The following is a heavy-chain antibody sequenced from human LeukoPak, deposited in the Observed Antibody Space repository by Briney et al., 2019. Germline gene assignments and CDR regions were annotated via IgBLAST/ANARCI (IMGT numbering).Heavy chain of an antibody. Sequence: PGGSLRLSCAASGFTFSNAWMSWDRQAPGKGLEWVGRTRNKAQYYTTEYAASVKGRFTISRDGSKDSLYLQMNSLQIDDTAVYYCARGFCGGGTCYSGDYWSQGALVTVSS. V-gene: IGHV3-72*01. CDR2: TRNKAQYYTT. CDR1: GFTFSNAW. CDR3: ARGFCGGGTCYSGDY. J-gene: IGHJ4*02. D-gene: IGHD2-15*01.